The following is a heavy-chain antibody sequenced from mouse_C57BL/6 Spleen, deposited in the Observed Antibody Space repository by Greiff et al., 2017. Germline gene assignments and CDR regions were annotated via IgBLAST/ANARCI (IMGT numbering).Heavy chain of an antibody. CDR1: GYAFSSSW. V-gene: IGHV1-82*01. Sequence: VQLQQSGPELVKPGASVKISCKASGYAFSSSWMTWVKQRPGKGLEWIGRIYPGDGDTNYNGKFKGKATLTADKSSSTAYMQLSSLTSEDSAVYFCARWATVVDYFDYWGQGTTLTVSS. CDR2: IYPGDGDT. D-gene: IGHD1-1*01. CDR3: ARWATVVDYFDY. J-gene: IGHJ2*01.